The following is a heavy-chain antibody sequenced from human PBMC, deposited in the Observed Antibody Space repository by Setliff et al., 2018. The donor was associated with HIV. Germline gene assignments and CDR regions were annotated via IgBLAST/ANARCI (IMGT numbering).Heavy chain of an antibody. J-gene: IGHJ4*02. V-gene: IGHV4-61*02. CDR2: IYISGST. CDR3: AREYGILGAQGFDY. D-gene: IGHD1-26*01. CDR1: GDSISSGSYY. Sequence: PSETLSLTCTVSGDSISSGSYYWSWFRQPAGKELEWIWLIYISGSTIYNPSLKSRGTITIHTSKRHFSLNLSSVTAADSAMYYCAREYGILGAQGFDYWSQGTLGTVSS.